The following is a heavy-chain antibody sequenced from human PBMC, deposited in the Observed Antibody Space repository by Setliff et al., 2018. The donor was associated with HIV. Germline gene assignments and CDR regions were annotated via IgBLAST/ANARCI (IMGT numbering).Heavy chain of an antibody. CDR1: GGSISSGGYY. Sequence: SETLSLTCTVSGGSISSGGYYWSWIRQHPEKGLEWIGYVYYNGDTYYNPSLKSRVTLTVDTSKNQFSLNLSSVTAADTAVYYCARAPGVTPFDHWGPGTLVTVSS. CDR2: VYYNGDT. V-gene: IGHV4-31*03. CDR3: ARAPGVTPFDH. D-gene: IGHD2-21*02. J-gene: IGHJ4*02.